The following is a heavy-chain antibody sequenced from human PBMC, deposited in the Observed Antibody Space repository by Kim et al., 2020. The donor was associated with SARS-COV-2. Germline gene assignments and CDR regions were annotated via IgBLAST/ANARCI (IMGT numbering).Heavy chain of an antibody. V-gene: IGHV3-11*06. J-gene: IGHJ6*02. CDR3: ARGEFGGSGSYSYYYYGMDV. Sequence: RFAISRDNAKNSLYLQMNSLRAEDTAVYYCARGEFGGSGSYSYYYYGMDVWGQGTTVTVSS. D-gene: IGHD3-10*01.